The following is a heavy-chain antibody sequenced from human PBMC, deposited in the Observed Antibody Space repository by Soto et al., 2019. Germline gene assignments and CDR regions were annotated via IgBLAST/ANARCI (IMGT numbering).Heavy chain of an antibody. Sequence: GGSLRLSCAASGFTFSSYWMHWVRQAPGKGLVWVSRINSDGSSTSYADSVKGRFTISRDNAKNTLYLQMNSLRAEDTAVYYCARGLYVEWELLEDYYYGMDVWGQGTTVTVSS. J-gene: IGHJ6*02. CDR3: ARGLYVEWELLEDYYYGMDV. D-gene: IGHD1-26*01. V-gene: IGHV3-74*01. CDR2: INSDGSST. CDR1: GFTFSSYW.